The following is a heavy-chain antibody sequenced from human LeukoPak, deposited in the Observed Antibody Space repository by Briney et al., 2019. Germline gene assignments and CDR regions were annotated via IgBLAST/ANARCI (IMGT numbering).Heavy chain of an antibody. J-gene: IGHJ4*02. CDR1: GFTFSSYW. D-gene: IGHD2-2*01. Sequence: GGSLRLSCAASGFTFSSYWMHWVRQAPGKGLVWVSRINSDGSSTSYADSVKGRFTISRDNSKNTLYLQMNSLRAEDTAVYYCAKGGSAFRIVVVPAAINYWGQGTLVTVSS. CDR3: AKGGSAFRIVVVPAAINY. CDR2: INSDGSST. V-gene: IGHV3-74*01.